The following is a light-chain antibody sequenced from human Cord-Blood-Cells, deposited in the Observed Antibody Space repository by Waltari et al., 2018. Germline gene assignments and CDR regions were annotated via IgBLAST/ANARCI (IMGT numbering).Light chain of an antibody. Sequence: QSALTPPASVSGSPGQPITISCTGPSSDVGGYNYFPWYQQHPGKAPKLIIYDVSHRPSGVSNRFSGSKSGNTASLTISGLQAEDEADYYCSSYTSSSTRVFGGGTKLTVL. CDR3: SSYTSSSTRV. CDR1: SSDVGGYNY. V-gene: IGLV2-14*01. J-gene: IGLJ3*02. CDR2: DVS.